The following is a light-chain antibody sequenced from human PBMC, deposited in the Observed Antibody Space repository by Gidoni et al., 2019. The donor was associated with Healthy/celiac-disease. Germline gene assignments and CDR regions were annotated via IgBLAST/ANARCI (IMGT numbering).Light chain of an antibody. CDR2: GAS. J-gene: IGKJ2*04. V-gene: IGKV3-20*01. Sequence: VLTQYPGTLSLSPGERATLSCRASQSVSSSYLAWYQQKPGQAPRLLIYGASSRATGIPDRFSGSGSGTDFTLTISRLEPEDFAVYYCQQYGSSPCSFXQXTKLEIK. CDR1: QSVSSSY. CDR3: QQYGSSPCS.